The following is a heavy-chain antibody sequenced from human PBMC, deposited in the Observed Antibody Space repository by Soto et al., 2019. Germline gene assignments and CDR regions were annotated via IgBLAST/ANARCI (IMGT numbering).Heavy chain of an antibody. CDR3: AKGPGLDGY. Sequence: LRLSCAASGFTFSSYGMHWVRQAPGKGLEWVAVISYDGSNKYYADSVKGRFTISRDNSKNTLHLQMNSLRAEDTAVYYCAKGPGLDGYWGQGTLVTVSS. J-gene: IGHJ4*02. CDR1: GFTFSSYG. D-gene: IGHD2-2*03. CDR2: ISYDGSNK. V-gene: IGHV3-30*18.